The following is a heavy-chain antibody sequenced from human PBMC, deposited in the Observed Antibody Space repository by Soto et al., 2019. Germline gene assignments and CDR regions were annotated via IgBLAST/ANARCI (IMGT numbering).Heavy chain of an antibody. D-gene: IGHD3-22*01. CDR3: AKGAQGFFPVSGIYFNFDL. V-gene: IGHV1-2*02. Sequence: ASVKVSCKTSGYTFTDHLIHWVRQSPGRGLQWVGWVHPDSGGTNVAQAFQDRVTMTEDTSITTAYMDLARLRPDDTAIFYCAKGAQGFFPVSGIYFNFDLWGQGTPVTVSS. J-gene: IGHJ4*02. CDR2: VHPDSGGT. CDR1: GYTFTDHL.